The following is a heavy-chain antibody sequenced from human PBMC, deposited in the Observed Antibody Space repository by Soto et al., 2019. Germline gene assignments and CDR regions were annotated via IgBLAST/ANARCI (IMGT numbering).Heavy chain of an antibody. J-gene: IGHJ4*02. CDR3: ARGYGDYFRYYFDY. D-gene: IGHD4-17*01. V-gene: IGHV4-34*01. Sequence: PSETLSLTCAVYGGSFSGYYWSWIRQPPGKGLEWIGEINHSGSTNYNPSLKSRVTISVDTSKNQFSLKLSSVTAADTAVYYCARGYGDYFRYYFDYWGQGTLVTVSS. CDR2: INHSGST. CDR1: GGSFSGYY.